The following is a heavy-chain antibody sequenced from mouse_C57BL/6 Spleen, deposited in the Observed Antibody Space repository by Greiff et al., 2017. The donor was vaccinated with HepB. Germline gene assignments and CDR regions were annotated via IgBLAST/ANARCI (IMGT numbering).Heavy chain of an antibody. V-gene: IGHV5-17*01. CDR1: GFTFSDYG. CDR2: ISSGSSTI. J-gene: IGHJ3*01. CDR3: ARRDYYGSSRGFAY. D-gene: IGHD1-1*01. Sequence: EVMLVESGGGLVKPGGSLKLSCAASGFTFSDYGMHWVRQAPEKGLEWVAYISSGSSTIYYADTVKGRFTISRDNAKNTLFLQMTSLRSEDTAMYYCARRDYYGSSRGFAYWGQGTLVTVSA.